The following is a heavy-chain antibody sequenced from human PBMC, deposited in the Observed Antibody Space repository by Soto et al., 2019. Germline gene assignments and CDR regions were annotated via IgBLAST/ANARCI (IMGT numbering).Heavy chain of an antibody. CDR3: ARGLRVDSGYNSDAVRVYYYHGMDV. Sequence: QVLLVQSGTEVKKPGASVKLSCKASGYTFTSYAIHWVRQAPGQGLEWMGKITTATGDTRYSQNFEGRVTIASDTSATTAYMELSSLTSEDTAVFYCARGLRVDSGYNSDAVRVYYYHGMDVWGQGTTVTVSS. J-gene: IGHJ6*02. CDR2: ITTATGDT. D-gene: IGHD5-12*01. V-gene: IGHV1-3*04. CDR1: GYTFTSYA.